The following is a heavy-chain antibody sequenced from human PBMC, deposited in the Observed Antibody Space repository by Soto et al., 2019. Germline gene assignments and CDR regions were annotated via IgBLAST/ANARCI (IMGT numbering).Heavy chain of an antibody. CDR3: ARRVIGSSRAFDI. V-gene: IGHV3-23*01. D-gene: IGHD3-10*01. CDR1: GFAFSSHP. Sequence: PGGSLRLSCAASGFAFSSHPMSWVRQAPEKGLEWVAGISDGGDLTYNADSVRGRFTISRDNSRNTLYLQMNSLRAEDTAVYYCARRVIGSSRAFDIWGQGTRSPSPQ. CDR2: ISDGGDLT. J-gene: IGHJ3*02.